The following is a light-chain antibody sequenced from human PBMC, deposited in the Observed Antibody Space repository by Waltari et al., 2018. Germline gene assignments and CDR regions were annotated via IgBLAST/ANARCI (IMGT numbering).Light chain of an antibody. CDR2: WAS. CDR3: QQYYSTPPS. J-gene: IGKJ4*01. CDR1: QSILYSSNNKKY. V-gene: IGKV4-1*01. Sequence: DIVMTQSPDSLAVSLCERATIDCKSSQSILYSSNNKKYLAWYQRKPGQPPKLLIYWASTRESGVPDRFSGSGSGTDFTLTISSLQAEDVAVYYCQQYYSTPPSFGGGTKVEIK.